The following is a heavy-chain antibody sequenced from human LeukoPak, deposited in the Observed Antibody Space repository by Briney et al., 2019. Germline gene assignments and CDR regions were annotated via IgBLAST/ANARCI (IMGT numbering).Heavy chain of an antibody. CDR3: ARAYIMGATRWFDP. Sequence: GGSLRLSCAASGFTFSSNWMHWVRQAPGKGLQWVSVIFTGGSTYYADSVRGRFTVSRDNSKNILYLQMSGLRAEDTAMYYCARAYIMGATRWFDPWGQGTLVTVSS. CDR2: IFTGGST. D-gene: IGHD1-26*01. CDR1: GFTFSSNW. V-gene: IGHV3-53*01. J-gene: IGHJ5*02.